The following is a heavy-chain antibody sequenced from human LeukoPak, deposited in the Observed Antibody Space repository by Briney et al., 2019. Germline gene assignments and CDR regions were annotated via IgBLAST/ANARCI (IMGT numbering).Heavy chain of an antibody. J-gene: IGHJ6*03. D-gene: IGHD3-3*01. V-gene: IGHV3-48*02. Sequence: GGSLRLSCAASGFTFSNYNMNWVRQAPGKGLEWVSYISSSRSIIFYADSVKGRFTISRDNAKNSLYLQMNSLRDEDTAVYYCARDGRYYDFWNAYSNYYYYMDVWGKGITVTVSS. CDR1: GFTFSNYN. CDR2: ISSSRSII. CDR3: ARDGRYYDFWNAYSNYYYYMDV.